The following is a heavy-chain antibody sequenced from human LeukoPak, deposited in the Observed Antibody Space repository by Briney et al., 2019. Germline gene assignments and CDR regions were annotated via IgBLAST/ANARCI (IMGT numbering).Heavy chain of an antibody. CDR1: GFTFSSYS. Sequence: GGSLRLSCAASGFTFSSYSMNWVRQAPGKGLEWVSSISSSSSYIYYADSVKGRFTISRDNAKNSLYLQMNSLRAEDTAVYYCARELGSGSSYDAFDIWGQGTMVTVPS. CDR2: ISSSSSYI. CDR3: ARELGSGSSYDAFDI. D-gene: IGHD6-19*01. V-gene: IGHV3-21*01. J-gene: IGHJ3*02.